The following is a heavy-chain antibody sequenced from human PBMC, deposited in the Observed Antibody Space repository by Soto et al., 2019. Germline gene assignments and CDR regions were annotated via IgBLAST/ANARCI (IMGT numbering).Heavy chain of an antibody. J-gene: IGHJ6*03. CDR3: GREHGITGTRRHYYMDV. D-gene: IGHD1-20*01. CDR2: ISAYNGNT. V-gene: IGHV1-18*01. CDR1: GYTFTSYG. Sequence: QVQLVQSGAEVKKPGASVKVSCKASGYTFTSYGISWVRQAPGQGLEWMGWISAYNGNTNYAQKLQGRVTMTTDTSTSTAYMELRSLRSDDTAVYSCGREHGITGTRRHYYMDVWGKGTTVTVSS.